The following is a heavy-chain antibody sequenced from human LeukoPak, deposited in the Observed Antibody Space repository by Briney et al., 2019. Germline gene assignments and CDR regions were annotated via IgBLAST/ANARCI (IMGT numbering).Heavy chain of an antibody. CDR1: GFIFSIYG. CDR3: AKVAVAGTLPDY. J-gene: IGHJ4*02. Sequence: GGTLRLSCAASGFIFSIYGMSWVRQAPGKGLEWVSAISGSGGSTYYADSVKGRFTISRDNSKNTLYLQMNSLRAEDTAVYYCAKVAVAGTLPDYWGQGTLVTVSS. V-gene: IGHV3-23*01. D-gene: IGHD6-19*01. CDR2: ISGSGGST.